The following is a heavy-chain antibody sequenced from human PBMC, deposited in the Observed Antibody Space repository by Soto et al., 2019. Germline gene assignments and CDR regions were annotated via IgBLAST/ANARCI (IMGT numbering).Heavy chain of an antibody. D-gene: IGHD2-21*02. V-gene: IGHV1-18*04. CDR2: ISAYNGNT. J-gene: IGHJ6*02. CDR1: GYTFTSYG. Sequence: ASVKVSCKASGYTFTSYGISWVRQAPGQGLEWMGWISAYNGNTNYAQKLQGRVTMTTDTSTSTAYMELRSLRSDDTAVYYRARASYCGGDCLTYYYYGMDVWGQGTTVTAP. CDR3: ARASYCGGDCLTYYYYGMDV.